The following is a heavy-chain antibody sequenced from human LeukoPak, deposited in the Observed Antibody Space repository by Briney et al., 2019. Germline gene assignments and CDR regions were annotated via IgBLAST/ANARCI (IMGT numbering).Heavy chain of an antibody. J-gene: IGHJ4*02. Sequence: PGRSLRLSCAASGFTFSSYAMHWVRQAPGKGLEWVAVVSHGESYKYYADSVKGRFTISRDNSKNTLYLQMNSLRPEDTAVYYCARVRGGATTGLYFDYWGQGTLVTVSS. CDR2: VSHGESYK. CDR3: ARVRGGATTGLYFDY. D-gene: IGHD1-26*01. CDR1: GFTFSSYA. V-gene: IGHV3-30*04.